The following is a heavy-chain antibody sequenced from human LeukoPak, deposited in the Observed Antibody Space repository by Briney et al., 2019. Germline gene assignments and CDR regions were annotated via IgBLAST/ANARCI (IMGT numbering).Heavy chain of an antibody. Sequence: PSQTLSLTCAVSGGSISCGGYSWSWIRQPPGKGLEWIGYIYHSGSTYYNPSLKSRGTISIDRSKNQFSLKLSSVTAADTAVYYCARGVSAYGDKNNYFDYWGQGTLVTVSS. V-gene: IGHV4-30-2*01. D-gene: IGHD4-17*01. CDR3: ARGVSAYGDKNNYFDY. J-gene: IGHJ4*02. CDR1: GGSISCGGYS. CDR2: IYHSGST.